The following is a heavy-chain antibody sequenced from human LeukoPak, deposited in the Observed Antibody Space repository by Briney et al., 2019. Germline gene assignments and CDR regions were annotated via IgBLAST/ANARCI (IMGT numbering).Heavy chain of an antibody. D-gene: IGHD3-16*02. CDR1: GGSISSYY. Sequence: SETLSLTCTVSGGSISSYYWSWIRQPPGKGLEWIGYIYYSGSTNYNPSLKSRVTISVDMSKNQFSLKLSSVTAADTAVYYCARTNYDYVWGSYRYYFDYWGQGTLVTVSS. CDR3: ARTNYDYVWGSYRYYFDY. CDR2: IYYSGST. V-gene: IGHV4-59*01. J-gene: IGHJ4*02.